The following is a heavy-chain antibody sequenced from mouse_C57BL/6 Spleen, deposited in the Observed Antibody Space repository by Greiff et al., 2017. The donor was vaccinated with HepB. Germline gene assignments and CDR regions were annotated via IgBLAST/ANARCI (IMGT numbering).Heavy chain of an antibody. CDR2: IYPRSGNT. J-gene: IGHJ2*01. D-gene: IGHD1-2*01. V-gene: IGHV1-81*01. CDR3: ARSALMNYFDY. CDR1: GYTFTSYG. Sequence: VQLVESGAELARPGASVKLSCKASGYTFTSYGISWVKQRTGQGLEWIGEIYPRSGNTYYNEKFKGKATLTADKSSSTAYMELRSLTSEDSAVYFCARSALMNYFDYWGQGTTLTVSS.